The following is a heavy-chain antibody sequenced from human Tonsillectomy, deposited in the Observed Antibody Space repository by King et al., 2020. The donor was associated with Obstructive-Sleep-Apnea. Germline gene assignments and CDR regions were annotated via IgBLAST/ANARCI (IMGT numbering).Heavy chain of an antibody. CDR1: GYSFTSYG. CDR3: TRGGGFDI. V-gene: IGHV1-18*01. CDR2: ISAYNGNR. J-gene: IGHJ3*02. Sequence: QLVLSGAEVKKPGASVKVSCKASGYSFTSYGINWVRQAPGQGLEWWGWISAYNGNRSYAEKFQGRVTMTTDTSTSTAYLILKNLRSDDTAVFYCTRGGGFDIWGQGTMVTVSS.